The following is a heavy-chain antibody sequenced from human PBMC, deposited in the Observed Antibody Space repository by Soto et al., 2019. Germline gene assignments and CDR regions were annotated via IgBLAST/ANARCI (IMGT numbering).Heavy chain of an antibody. D-gene: IGHD2-2*01. V-gene: IGHV1-24*01. CDR1: GYSLSDLS. J-gene: IGHJ4*02. Sequence: GASVKVSCKVSGYSLSDLSIHWVRQAPGKGLEWMGGLDAEDGETVYAQKIQGRGTMTEDTSTDTAYMELSSLTSEDTAMYYCATLPRTIERTPAAIWSFDSWGQGTLVTVYS. CDR3: ATLPRTIERTPAAIWSFDS. CDR2: LDAEDGET.